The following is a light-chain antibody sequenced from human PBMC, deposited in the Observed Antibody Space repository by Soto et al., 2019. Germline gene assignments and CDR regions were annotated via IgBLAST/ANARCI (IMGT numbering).Light chain of an antibody. CDR3: QQYGSLVT. V-gene: IGKV3-20*01. CDR1: QSVSSSY. Sequence: DIVLTQSPGTLSLSPGERATLSCRASQSVSSSYLAWYQQKPGQAPRLLIYGASNRATGIPDRFSGSGSGTDFTLTISRLEPEDFAVYYCQQYGSLVTFGQGTRVEIK. J-gene: IGKJ5*01. CDR2: GAS.